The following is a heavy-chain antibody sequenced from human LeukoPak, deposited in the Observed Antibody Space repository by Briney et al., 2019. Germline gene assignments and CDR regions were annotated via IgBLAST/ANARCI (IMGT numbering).Heavy chain of an antibody. D-gene: IGHD4-23*01. J-gene: IGHJ4*02. CDR1: GFTFNIYA. Sequence: SGGSLRLSCAASGFTFNIYAMAWVRQAPGKGLEWVSAISDTGYSIYYADSVQGRFTISRDNSKNILYLQMNSLRAEDTAVYYCASSPPTGITVTYFDYWGQGALVTVSS. V-gene: IGHV3-23*01. CDR2: ISDTGYSI. CDR3: ASSPPTGITVTYFDY.